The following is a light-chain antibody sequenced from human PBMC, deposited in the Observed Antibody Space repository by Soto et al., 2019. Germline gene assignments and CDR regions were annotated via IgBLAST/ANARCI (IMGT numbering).Light chain of an antibody. J-gene: IGKJ4*01. CDR2: ATS. CDR1: QDVDNNF. Sequence: EVVLTQSLGTLSLSPGEGATLSCRASQDVDNNFLAWYQQRPGQAPRLLIYATSRRATGIPDRFSGSGSGTDFTLTISRVGPEDIAVYFCHQYYSSITFGGGTKVEV. V-gene: IGKV3-20*01. CDR3: HQYYSSIT.